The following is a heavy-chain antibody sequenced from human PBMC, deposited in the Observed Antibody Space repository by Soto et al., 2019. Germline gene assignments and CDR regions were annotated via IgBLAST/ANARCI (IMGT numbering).Heavy chain of an antibody. CDR3: ARGPNSRDDY. CDR2: INHSGST. V-gene: IGHV4-34*01. Sequence: SETLSLTCAVYGGSFSGYYWSWIRQPPGKGLEWIGEINHSGSTNYSPSLKSRVTISVDTSKNQFSLKLSSVTAADTAMYYCARGPNSRDDYWGQGTLVTVSS. CDR1: GGSFSGYY. J-gene: IGHJ4*02. D-gene: IGHD6-13*01.